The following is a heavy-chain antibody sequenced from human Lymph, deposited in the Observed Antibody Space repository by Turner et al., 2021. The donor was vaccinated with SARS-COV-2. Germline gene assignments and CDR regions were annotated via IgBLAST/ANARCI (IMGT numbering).Heavy chain of an antibody. CDR2: IIPILGIA. J-gene: IGHJ3*02. Sequence: QLQLLQSGAEVHNPGSSVKVSCTASGGTFSTYVISWVRQAPGQGLEWMGGIIPILGIANDAQKFQGRVTMTADKSTSTAYMELSSLRSEDTAVYHCARRHSGNYDAFDIWGQGTMVTVSS. D-gene: IGHD1-26*01. CDR1: GGTFSTYV. CDR3: ARRHSGNYDAFDI. V-gene: IGHV1-69*10.